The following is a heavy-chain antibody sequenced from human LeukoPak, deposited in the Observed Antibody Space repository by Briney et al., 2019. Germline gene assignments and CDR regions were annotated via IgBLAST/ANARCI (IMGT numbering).Heavy chain of an antibody. CDR1: GYTFTSYG. J-gene: IGHJ6*02. Sequence: ASVKVSCKASGYTFTSYGISWVRQAPGQGLEWMGWISAYNGNTNYAQKLQGRVTMTTDTSTSTAYMELRSLRSDDTAVYYCARDVPPPPRDFWSGFQAYYYCGMDVWGQGTTVTVSS. V-gene: IGHV1-18*01. D-gene: IGHD3-3*01. CDR3: ARDVPPPPRDFWSGFQAYYYCGMDV. CDR2: ISAYNGNT.